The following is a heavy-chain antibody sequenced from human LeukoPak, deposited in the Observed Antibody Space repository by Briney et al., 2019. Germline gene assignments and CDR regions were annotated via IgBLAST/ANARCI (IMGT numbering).Heavy chain of an antibody. D-gene: IGHD3-10*01. CDR2: ISYDGRNK. Sequence: PGRSLRLSCSASGFTFSSYARHWVRQAPGKGLEWVALISYDGRNKYYADSVKGRFTISRDNSKNTLYLQMNSLRAEDTDVYYCAKDQWSFSLGSPYYWGQGTLVTVSS. V-gene: IGHV3-30*18. J-gene: IGHJ4*02. CDR3: AKDQWSFSLGSPYY. CDR1: GFTFSSYA.